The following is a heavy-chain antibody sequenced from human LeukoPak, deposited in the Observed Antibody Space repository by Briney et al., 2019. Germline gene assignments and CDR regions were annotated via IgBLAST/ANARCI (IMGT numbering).Heavy chain of an antibody. CDR2: INHSGST. V-gene: IGHV4-34*01. CDR1: GGSFSGYY. Sequence: SETLSLTCAVYGGSFSGYYWSWIRQPPGKGLEWIGEINHSGSTNYNPSLKSRVTISVDTSKNQFSLKLSSVTAADTAVYYCARHGTSWYGEGSDYFDYWGQGTLVTVSS. D-gene: IGHD2-2*01. J-gene: IGHJ4*02. CDR3: ARHGTSWYGEGSDYFDY.